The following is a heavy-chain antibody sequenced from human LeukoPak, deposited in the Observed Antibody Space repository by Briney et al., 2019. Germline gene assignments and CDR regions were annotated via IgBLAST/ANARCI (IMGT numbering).Heavy chain of an antibody. CDR3: ATTTVVEGYFDY. Sequence: SETLSLTCTVSGGSISSSSYYWSWIRQPPGKGLEWIGYIYYSGSTNYNPSLKSRVTISVDTSKNQFSLKLSSVTAADTAVYYCATTTVVEGYFDYWGQGTLVTVSS. J-gene: IGHJ4*02. V-gene: IGHV4-61*05. D-gene: IGHD4-23*01. CDR2: IYYSGST. CDR1: GGSISSSSYY.